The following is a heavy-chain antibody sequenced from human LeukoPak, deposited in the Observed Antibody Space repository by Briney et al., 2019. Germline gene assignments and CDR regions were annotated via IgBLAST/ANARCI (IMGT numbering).Heavy chain of an antibody. V-gene: IGHV3-30*18. CDR3: AKDLRIVVVPAATYGMDV. D-gene: IGHD2-2*01. J-gene: IGHJ6*04. CDR1: GFTFSSYG. CDR2: ISYDGSNK. Sequence: PGRSLRLSCAASGFTFSSYGMHWVRQAPGKGLEWVAVISYDGSNKYYADSVKGRFTISRDNSENTLYLQMNSLRAEDTAVYYCAKDLRIVVVPAATYGMDVWGKGTTVTVSS.